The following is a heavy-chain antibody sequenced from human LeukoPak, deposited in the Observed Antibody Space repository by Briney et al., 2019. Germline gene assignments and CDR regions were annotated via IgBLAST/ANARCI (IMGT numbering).Heavy chain of an antibody. V-gene: IGHV4-59*01. CDR1: GGSISSYY. CDR2: IYYSGST. Sequence: PSETLSLTCTVSGGSISSYYWSWIRQPPGKGLEWIGYIYYSGSTNYNPSLKSRVTISVDTSKNQFSLKLSSVSAADTAVYYCARDLYQGCFDYWGQGTLVTVSS. J-gene: IGHJ4*02. D-gene: IGHD2-2*02. CDR3: ARDLYQGCFDY.